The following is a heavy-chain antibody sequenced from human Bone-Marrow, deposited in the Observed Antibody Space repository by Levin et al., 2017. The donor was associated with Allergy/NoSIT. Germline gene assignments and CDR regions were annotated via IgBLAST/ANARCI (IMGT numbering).Heavy chain of an antibody. V-gene: IGHV3-23*01. J-gene: IGHJ6*03. CDR3: AKSKNFYYYYMDV. CDR1: GFTFSSHA. D-gene: IGHD4-11*01. CDR2: VTGSGDTT. Sequence: SCAASGFTFSSHAMSWVRQAPGEGLQWVSTVTGSGDTTYYADSVKGRVTISRDNSKNTVYLHLNSLRAEDTAVYYCAKSKNFYYYYMDVWGKGTTVTVSS.